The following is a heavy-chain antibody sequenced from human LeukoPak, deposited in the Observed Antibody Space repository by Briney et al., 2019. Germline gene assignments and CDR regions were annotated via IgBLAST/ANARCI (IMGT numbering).Heavy chain of an antibody. D-gene: IGHD3-10*01. Sequence: PSETLSLTCTVSGGSISSYYWSWIRQPPGKGLECIGYIYYSGSTNYNPSLKSRVTISVDTSKNQFSLKLSSVTAADTAVYYCARHDYYGSLNWFDPWGQGTLITVSS. V-gene: IGHV4-59*08. CDR1: GGSISSYY. CDR3: ARHDYYGSLNWFDP. J-gene: IGHJ5*02. CDR2: IYYSGST.